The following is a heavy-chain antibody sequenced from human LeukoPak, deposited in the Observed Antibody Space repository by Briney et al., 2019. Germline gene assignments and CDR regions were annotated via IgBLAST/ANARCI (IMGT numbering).Heavy chain of an antibody. V-gene: IGHV3-7*01. CDR2: IKQDGSEK. CDR3: GKNRGSGSYYDY. D-gene: IGHD3-10*01. CDR1: GFTFSSYW. J-gene: IGHJ4*02. Sequence: GGSLRPSCAAPGFTFSSYWMSWVRQAPGKGLEWVANIKQDGSEKYYVDSVKGRFTISRDNAKNSLYLQMNSLRAEDRAVYYGGKNRGSGSYYDYWGQGTLVTVSS.